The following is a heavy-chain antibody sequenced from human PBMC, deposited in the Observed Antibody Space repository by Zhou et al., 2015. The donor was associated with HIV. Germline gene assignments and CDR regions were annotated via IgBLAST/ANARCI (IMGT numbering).Heavy chain of an antibody. CDR3: ARDGIATSGRVY. CDR1: GFTFGDYP. Sequence: EVQLVESGGGLVQPGRSLRLSCTASGFTFGDYPMSWFRQAPGKGLQWVGFIRSKAYGGTTEYAASVKGRFTISRDNSKNTLYLQMNSLRAEDTAVYYCARDGIATSGRVYWGQGTLVTVSS. J-gene: IGHJ4*02. D-gene: IGHD6-13*01. V-gene: IGHV3-49*03. CDR2: IRSKAYGGTT.